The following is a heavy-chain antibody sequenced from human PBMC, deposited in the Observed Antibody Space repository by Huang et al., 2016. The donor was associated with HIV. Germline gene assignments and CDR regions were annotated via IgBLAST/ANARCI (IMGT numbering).Heavy chain of an antibody. V-gene: IGHV5-51*03. CDR1: GYSFASYW. Sequence: EVQLVQSGAEVKKPGESLKISCKGSGYSFASYWIGWVRQMPGKGREWMGMIYPGDSYTRYSPSFQGQVTISADKSISTAYLQWNSLKASDTAMYYCARSGDNPPDAFHIWGQGTGVTVSS. CDR2: IYPGDSYT. D-gene: IGHD1-20*01. CDR3: ARSGDNPPDAFHI. J-gene: IGHJ3*02.